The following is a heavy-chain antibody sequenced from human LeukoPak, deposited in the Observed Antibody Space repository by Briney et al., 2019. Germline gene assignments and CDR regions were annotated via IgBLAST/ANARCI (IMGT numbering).Heavy chain of an antibody. CDR3: ARIHSADYPFDY. D-gene: IGHD1-26*01. CDR1: GYSFTSYW. V-gene: IGHV5-51*01. CDR2: IYPGDSDT. J-gene: IGHJ4*02. Sequence: GESLKISCKGSGYSFTSYWIGWVRQMPGKGLEWMGIIYPGDSDTRYSPSFQGQVTISADKSIGTASLQWSSLKASDTAIYYCARIHSADYPFDYWGQGTLVTVSS.